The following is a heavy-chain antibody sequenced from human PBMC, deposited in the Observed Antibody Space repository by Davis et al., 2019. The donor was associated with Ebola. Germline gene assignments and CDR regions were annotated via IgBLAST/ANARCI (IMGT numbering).Heavy chain of an antibody. V-gene: IGHV4-34*01. J-gene: IGHJ4*02. CDR2: INHSGSI. CDR3: ARVRRAAILFMGVDY. D-gene: IGHD2-2*02. Sequence: SGTLSLTCAVYGGSFSGYYWSWIRQPPGKGLEWIGEINHSGSINYNPSLKSRVTISVDTSKNQFSLKLSSVTAADTAVYYCARVRRAAILFMGVDYWGQGTLVTVSS. CDR1: GGSFSGYY.